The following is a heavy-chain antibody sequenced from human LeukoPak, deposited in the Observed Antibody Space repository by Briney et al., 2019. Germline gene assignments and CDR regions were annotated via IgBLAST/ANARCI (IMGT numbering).Heavy chain of an antibody. J-gene: IGHJ3*02. CDR2: IYSGGST. CDR3: ARATEGAFDI. CDR1: GFTVSSNY. V-gene: IGHV3-66*02. Sequence: GGSLRLSCAASGFTVSSNYMSWVRQAPGKGLEWVSVIYSGGSTYYADSVKGRFTISRDNSKNTLYFQMNSLRAEDTAVYYCARATEGAFDIWGQGTMVTVSS.